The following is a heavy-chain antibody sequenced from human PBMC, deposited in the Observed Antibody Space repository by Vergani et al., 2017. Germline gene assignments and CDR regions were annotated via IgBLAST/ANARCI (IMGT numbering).Heavy chain of an antibody. Sequence: EVQLLESGGGLVQPGGSLRLSCAASGFTFSSHAMSWVRQAPGKGLEWVSAISGSGGSTYYADSVKGRFTISRDNSKNTLYLQMNSLRAEDTAVYYCAKVPVGYCSSTSCDYWGQGTLVTVSS. D-gene: IGHD2-2*01. CDR1: GFTFSSHA. CDR2: ISGSGGST. CDR3: AKVPVGYCSSTSCDY. V-gene: IGHV3-23*01. J-gene: IGHJ4*02.